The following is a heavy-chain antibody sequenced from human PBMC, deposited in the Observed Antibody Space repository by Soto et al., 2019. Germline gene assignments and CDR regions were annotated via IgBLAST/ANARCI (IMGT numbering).Heavy chain of an antibody. D-gene: IGHD6-6*01. V-gene: IGHV3-11*01. CDR1: GFTFSDYY. CDR2: ISNSGRTL. J-gene: IGHJ4*02. CDR3: ARDLVAVSGGVYSSSSGVYFFDF. Sequence: QVQLVESGGGLVKPGGSLRLSCAASGFTFSDYYMSWIRQAPGKGLEWVSYISNSGRTLYYADSMKGRLTISRDNAKNSLFLQMNSLRSEDTAVYYCARDLVAVSGGVYSSSSGVYFFDFLGQGTLVTVSS.